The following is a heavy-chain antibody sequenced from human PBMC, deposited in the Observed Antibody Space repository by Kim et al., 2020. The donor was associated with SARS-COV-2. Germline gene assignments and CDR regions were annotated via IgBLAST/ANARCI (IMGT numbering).Heavy chain of an antibody. D-gene: IGHD6-6*01. J-gene: IGHJ6*02. CDR1: GFTFSSYA. CDR3: AREGSSSSRYYYYGMDV. Sequence: GGSLRLSCAASGFTFSSYAMHWVRQAPGKGLEWVAVISYDGSNKYYVDSVKGRFTISRDNSKNTLYLQMNSLRAEDTAVYYCAREGSSSSRYYYYGMDVWGQGTTVTVSS. V-gene: IGHV3-30*04. CDR2: ISYDGSNK.